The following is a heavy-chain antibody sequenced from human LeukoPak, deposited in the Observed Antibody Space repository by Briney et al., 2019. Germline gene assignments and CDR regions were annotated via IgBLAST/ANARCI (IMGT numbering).Heavy chain of an antibody. Sequence: SETLSLTCTVSGGSISSYYWSWIRQPAGKGLEWIGRIYTSGSTNYNPSLKSRVTISVDKSKNQVSLKLRFVTAADTAVYYCARTTGSTWDWFDPWGQGILVTVSS. CDR2: IYTSGST. CDR1: GGSISSYY. V-gene: IGHV4-4*07. D-gene: IGHD1-1*01. J-gene: IGHJ5*02. CDR3: ARTTGSTWDWFDP.